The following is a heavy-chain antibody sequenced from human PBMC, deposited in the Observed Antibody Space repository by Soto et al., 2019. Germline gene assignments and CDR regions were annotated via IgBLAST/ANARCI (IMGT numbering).Heavy chain of an antibody. V-gene: IGHV4-38-2*01. CDR2: IYRSGST. CDR3: AGGLTYYYYYGMDV. D-gene: IGHD3-16*01. CDR1: GYSISSGYY. J-gene: IGHJ6*02. Sequence: SETLSLTCAVSGYSISSGYYWGWIRQPPGKGLEWIGSIYRSGSTYYNPSLKSRVTISVDTSKNQFSLKLSSVTAADTAVYYCAGGLTYYYYYGMDVWGQGTTVTVSS.